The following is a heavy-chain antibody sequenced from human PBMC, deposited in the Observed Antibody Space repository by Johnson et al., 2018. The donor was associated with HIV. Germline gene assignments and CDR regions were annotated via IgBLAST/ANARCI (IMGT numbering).Heavy chain of an antibody. CDR2: ISYDGSNK. V-gene: IGHV3-30-3*01. D-gene: IGHD1-1*01. Sequence: VQLVESGGGVVQPGRSLSLSCAASGFTFSSYAMHWVRQAPGKGLEWVAVISYDGSNKYYADSVKGRFTISRDNSKNTLYLQMNSLRAEDTAVYYCAREELEPDVFDIWGQGPMVTVSS. CDR1: GFTFSSYA. J-gene: IGHJ3*02. CDR3: AREELEPDVFDI.